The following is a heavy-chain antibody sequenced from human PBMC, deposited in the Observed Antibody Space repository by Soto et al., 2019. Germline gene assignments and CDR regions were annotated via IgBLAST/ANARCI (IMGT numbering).Heavy chain of an antibody. CDR1: GFTFNIYA. Sequence: GSLRLSCTASGFTFNIYAMSWVRQAPGEGLEWVSVTTDTDGDRKYADSVRGRFTISRDNSKNTLYLQMNSLRAEDTAVYYCAKDPPSERMQPDYGMDVWGQGTTVTVSS. D-gene: IGHD6-13*01. CDR2: TTDTDGDR. V-gene: IGHV3-23*01. CDR3: AKDPPSERMQPDYGMDV. J-gene: IGHJ6*02.